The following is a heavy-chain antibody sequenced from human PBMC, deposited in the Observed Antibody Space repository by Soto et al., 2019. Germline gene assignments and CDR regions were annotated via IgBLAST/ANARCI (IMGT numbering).Heavy chain of an antibody. CDR3: ARGGAAPPGWFDP. Sequence: SETLSLTCTVSGGSISSYYWSWIRQPPGKGLEWIGYIYYSGSTNYNPSLKSRVTISVDTSKNQSSLKLSSVTAADTAVYYCARGGAAPPGWFDPWGQGTLVTVSS. CDR2: IYYSGST. V-gene: IGHV4-59*01. J-gene: IGHJ5*02. D-gene: IGHD2-15*01. CDR1: GGSISSYY.